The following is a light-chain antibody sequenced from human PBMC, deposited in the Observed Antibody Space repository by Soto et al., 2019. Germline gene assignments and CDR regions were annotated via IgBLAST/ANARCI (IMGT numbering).Light chain of an antibody. V-gene: IGLV1-44*01. CDR1: SSNIGTNT. CDR2: NTN. Sequence: QTVLTQPPSASGTPGQRVAISCSGSSSNIGTNTVNWYQQLPGSAPQLLIYNTNQRPSGVPGRFSGSKSGASASLAISGLQSEDEADYYCAAWDGSLNVVLFGGGTKLTVL. CDR3: AAWDGSLNVVL. J-gene: IGLJ2*01.